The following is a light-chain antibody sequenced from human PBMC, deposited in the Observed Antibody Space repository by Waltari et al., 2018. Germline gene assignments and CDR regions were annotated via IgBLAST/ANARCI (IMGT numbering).Light chain of an antibody. CDR1: SSDVGGYDY. Sequence: QSALTQPASVSGSPGQSISISCTGTSSDVGGYDYVSWYQQHPGKAPKLMIYDVSYWPSGVSHRISGSKSGNTASLTISGLQAEDEGDYYCSSYTSSSTVLFGGGTKLTVL. J-gene: IGLJ2*01. CDR2: DVS. V-gene: IGLV2-14*03. CDR3: SSYTSSSTVL.